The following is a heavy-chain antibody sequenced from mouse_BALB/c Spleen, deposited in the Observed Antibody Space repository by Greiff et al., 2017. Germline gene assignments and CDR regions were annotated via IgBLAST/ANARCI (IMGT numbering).Heavy chain of an antibody. V-gene: IGHV5-6-5*01. CDR1: GFTFSSYA. Sequence: EVMLVESGGGLVKPGGSLKLSCAASGFTFSSYAMSWVRQTPEKRLEWVASISSGGSTYYPDSVKGRFTISRDNARNILYLQMSSLRSEDTAMYYCARGYYGSRDWYFDVWGAGTTVTVSS. CDR2: ISSGGST. J-gene: IGHJ1*01. D-gene: IGHD1-1*01. CDR3: ARGYYGSRDWYFDV.